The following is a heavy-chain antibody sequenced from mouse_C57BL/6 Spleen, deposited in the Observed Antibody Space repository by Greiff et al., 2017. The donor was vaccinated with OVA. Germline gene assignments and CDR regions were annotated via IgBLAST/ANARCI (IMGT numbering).Heavy chain of an antibody. CDR3: TVYDGYAFAY. V-gene: IGHV6-3*01. CDR2: IRLKSDNYAT. CDR1: GFTFSNYW. Sequence: EVKLMESGGGLVQPGGSMKLSCVASGFTFSNYWMNWVRQSPEKGLEWVAQIRLKSDNYATHYAESVKGRFTISRDDSKSSVYLQRNNLRAEDTGIYYCTVYDGYAFAYWGQGTLVTVSA. J-gene: IGHJ3*01. D-gene: IGHD2-3*01.